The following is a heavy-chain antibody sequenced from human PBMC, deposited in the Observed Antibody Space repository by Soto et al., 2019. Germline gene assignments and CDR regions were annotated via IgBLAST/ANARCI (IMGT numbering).Heavy chain of an antibody. CDR1: GDSISSSDYY. D-gene: IGHD5-18*01. J-gene: IGHJ4*02. CDR2: IYYSGTA. Sequence: SETLSLTCTVSGDSISSSDYYWGWIRQPPGKGLEWIGYIYYSGTAYYNPSLKSRVTISVDTSKNQLSLKLSSVTAADTAVYYCARRYGYSFDYWGQGTLVTVSS. V-gene: IGHV4-39*07. CDR3: ARRYGYSFDY.